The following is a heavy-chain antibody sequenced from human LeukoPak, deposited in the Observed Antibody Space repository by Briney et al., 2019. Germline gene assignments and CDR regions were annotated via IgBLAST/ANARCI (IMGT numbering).Heavy chain of an antibody. D-gene: IGHD3-16*01. CDR3: AREGEWCYLDY. CDR2: TSTYTGNT. V-gene: IGHV1-18*04. J-gene: IGHJ4*02. Sequence: ASVKVSCKASGYTFTNYYISWVRQAPGQGLEWMGWTSTYTGNTNYAQKLQGRVTMTTDTSTSTAYMELRSLRSDDTAVYYCAREGEWCYLDYWGQGTLVTVSS. CDR1: GYTFTNYY.